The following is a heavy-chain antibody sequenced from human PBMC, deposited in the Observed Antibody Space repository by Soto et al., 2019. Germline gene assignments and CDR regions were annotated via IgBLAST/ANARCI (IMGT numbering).Heavy chain of an antibody. CDR2: IYSGGTT. J-gene: IGHJ4*02. CDR1: GFTVSSNY. CDR3: ARAGISQAAAGSLDCCPIDS. V-gene: IGHV3-66*01. Sequence: EVQLVESGGGLVQPGGSLRLSCAASGFTVSSNYMSWVRQAPGKGLERVSIIYSGGTTYYADSVKGRFTISRDNSKNTLYLQMNSLTAEDTAVYYCARAGISQAAAGSLDCCPIDSWGQGTLVTVSS. D-gene: IGHD6-13*01.